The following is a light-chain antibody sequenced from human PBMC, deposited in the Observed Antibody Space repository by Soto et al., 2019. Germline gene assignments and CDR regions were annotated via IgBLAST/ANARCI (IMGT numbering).Light chain of an antibody. Sequence: QSALTQPASVSGSPGQSITISCTGTSSDVGSYNLVSWYQQHPGKAPKLMSYDGSKRSSGLSNRSSGSKSGNTASLTISGLQAEDDADYYCCSSAGSSVVFGGGTKLTVL. J-gene: IGLJ2*01. V-gene: IGLV2-23*01. CDR1: SSDVGSYNL. CDR2: DGS. CDR3: CSSAGSSVV.